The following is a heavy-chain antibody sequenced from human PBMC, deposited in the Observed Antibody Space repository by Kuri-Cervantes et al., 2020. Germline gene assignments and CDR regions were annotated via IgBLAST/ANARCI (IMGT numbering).Heavy chain of an antibody. CDR3: AKDRRVAAAGSGFDY. CDR1: GFTFSLYA. V-gene: IGHV3-23*01. CDR2: ISGSGDST. J-gene: IGHJ4*02. Sequence: GGSLRLSCAASGFTFSLYAMSWVRQAPGKGLEWVSSISGSGDSTYYTDSVKGRFTISRDNSKNTLYLQMNSLRAEDTAVYYCAKDRRVAAAGSGFDYWGQGTLVTVSS. D-gene: IGHD6-13*01.